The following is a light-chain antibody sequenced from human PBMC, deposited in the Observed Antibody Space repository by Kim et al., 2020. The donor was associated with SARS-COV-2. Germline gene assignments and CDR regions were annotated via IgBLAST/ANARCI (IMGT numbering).Light chain of an antibody. CDR3: SSYTSSSTLVV. CDR1: SSDVGGYSY. Sequence: SVPIPCPGTSSDVGGYSYVSWYQQHPGKAPKLMIYDVSNRPSGVSNRFSGSKSGNTASLTISGLQAEDEADYYCSSYTSSSTLVVFGGGTQLTVL. CDR2: DVS. V-gene: IGLV2-14*03. J-gene: IGLJ2*01.